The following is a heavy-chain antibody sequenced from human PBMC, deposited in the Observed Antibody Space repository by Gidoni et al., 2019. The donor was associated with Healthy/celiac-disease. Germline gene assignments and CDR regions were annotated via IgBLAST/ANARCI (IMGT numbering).Heavy chain of an antibody. J-gene: IGHJ5*02. V-gene: IGHV3-20*04. D-gene: IGHD4-17*01. CDR1: GFTFDDYG. CDR2: INWNGGST. CDR3: ARGPYGDYGDWFDP. Sequence: EVQLVGSGGGVVRPGGSRRLSCAASGFTFDDYGMSWVGQAPGKGLEWVSGINWNGGSTGYADSVKGRFTISRDNAKNSLYLQMNSLRAEDTALYYCARGPYGDYGDWFDPWGQGTLVTVSS.